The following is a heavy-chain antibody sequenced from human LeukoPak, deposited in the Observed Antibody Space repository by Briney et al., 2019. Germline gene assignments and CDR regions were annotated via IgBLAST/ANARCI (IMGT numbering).Heavy chain of an antibody. V-gene: IGHV1-69*04. CDR3: AREWLSSSPHPFDY. CDR2: IIPILGIA. Sequence: GASVKVSCKASGGTFSSYTISWVRQAPGQGLEWMGRIIPILGIANYAQKFQGRVTITADKSTSTAYMELSSLRSEDTAVYYCAREWLSSSPHPFDYWGQGTLVTVSS. CDR1: GGTFSSYT. J-gene: IGHJ4*02. D-gene: IGHD6-6*01.